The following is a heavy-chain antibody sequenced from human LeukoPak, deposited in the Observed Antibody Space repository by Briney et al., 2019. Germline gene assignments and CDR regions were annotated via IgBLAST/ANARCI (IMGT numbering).Heavy chain of an antibody. CDR2: MNPNSGNT. CDR1: GYTFTSYD. J-gene: IGHJ4*02. CDR3: ARTPWGGSGSYYLSNPYYFDY. V-gene: IGHV1-8*01. Sequence: GASVKVSCKASGYTFTSYDINWVRQATGQGLEWMGWMNPNSGNTGYAQKFQGRVTMTRDTSISTAYMELSRLRSDDTAVYYCARTPWGGSGSYYLSNPYYFDYWGQGTLVTVSS. D-gene: IGHD3-10*01.